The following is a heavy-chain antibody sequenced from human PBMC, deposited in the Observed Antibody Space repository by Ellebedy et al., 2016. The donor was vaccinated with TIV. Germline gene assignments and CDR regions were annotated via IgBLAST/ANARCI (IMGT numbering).Heavy chain of an antibody. CDR1: GGSIGTYY. CDR3: ARLDSSSSLRRQDYYFARGPVF. V-gene: IGHV4-59*08. Sequence: MPSETLSPTCTVSGGSIGTYYWNWVRQPPGKGLEWSGNIYYSGRTNYNPSLKSRVTTSVDTSKNQVAVKVRAVPAADTAVYHCARLDSSSSLRRQDYYFARGPVFWGQGAQVTVSS. CDR2: IYYSGRT. D-gene: IGHD6-13*01. J-gene: IGHJ4*02.